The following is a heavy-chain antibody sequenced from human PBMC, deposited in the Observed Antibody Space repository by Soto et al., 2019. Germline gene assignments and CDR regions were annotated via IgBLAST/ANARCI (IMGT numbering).Heavy chain of an antibody. V-gene: IGHV3-21*01. J-gene: IGHJ4*02. D-gene: IGHD3-3*02. CDR1: GFTFSSYN. CDR2: ISGTTSYI. Sequence: PGGSLRLSCAASGFTFSSYNMNWVRQAPGKGLEWVSSISGTTSYIYYIDSVKGRFTISRDNAENSLYLQMNSLRAEDTAVYYCARSLLGSQYGMGFWGQGTLVTVSS. CDR3: ARSLLGSQYGMGF.